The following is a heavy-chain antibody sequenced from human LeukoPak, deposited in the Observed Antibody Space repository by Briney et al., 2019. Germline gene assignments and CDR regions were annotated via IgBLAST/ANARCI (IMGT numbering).Heavy chain of an antibody. J-gene: IGHJ4*02. D-gene: IGHD6-6*01. CDR1: GGSISSSSYY. CDR3: ARWPYSSSALYFDY. V-gene: IGHV4-39*01. CDR2: IYYSGTT. Sequence: ETLSLTCTVSGGSISSSSYYWGWIRQPPGRGLEWIGSIYYSGTTYYNPSLKSRVTISVDTSKNQFSLKLRSVTAADTAVYYCARWPYSSSALYFDYWGQGTLVTVSS.